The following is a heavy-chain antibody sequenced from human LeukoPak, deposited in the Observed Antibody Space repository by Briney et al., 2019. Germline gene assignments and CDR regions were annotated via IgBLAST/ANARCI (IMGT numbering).Heavy chain of an antibody. CDR3: AKDSSTWGNLAGHFDS. D-gene: IGHD6-13*01. Sequence: SETLSLTCTVSGGSIVSHYWNWIRQPAGRGLEWIGRFYASGTTNTSPSLKSRVTMSVDTSKNQFSLKLSSVTAADTAVYYCAKDSSTWGNLAGHFDSWGQGTLVTVSS. J-gene: IGHJ4*02. CDR2: FYASGTT. CDR1: GGSIVSHY. V-gene: IGHV4-4*07.